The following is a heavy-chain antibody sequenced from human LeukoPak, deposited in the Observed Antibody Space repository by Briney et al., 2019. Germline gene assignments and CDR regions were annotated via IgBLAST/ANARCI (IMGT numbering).Heavy chain of an antibody. V-gene: IGHV3-7*01. J-gene: IGHJ4*02. CDR3: ARALGRGGWYAGN. D-gene: IGHD6-19*01. Sequence: GGSLRLSCAASGLTFSRYWMSWVRQAPGKGLEWVANIKEDGSEKYYVDSVKGRFTISRDNAKNSLYLQMNSLRAEDTAVYYCARALGRGGWYAGNWGQGNLVGVSS. CDR2: IKEDGSEK. CDR1: GLTFSRYW.